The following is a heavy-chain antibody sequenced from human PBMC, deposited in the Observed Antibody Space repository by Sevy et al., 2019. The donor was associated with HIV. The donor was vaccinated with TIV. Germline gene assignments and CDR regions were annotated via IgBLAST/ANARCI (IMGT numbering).Heavy chain of an antibody. V-gene: IGHV3-66*01. Sequence: GGSLRLSCAASGFTFSSYAMDWVRQAPGKGLEWVSVIYSDGRTYYADSVKGRFTISRDNSKNTLYLHMNNLRPEDTAVYYCARDRYYDASGYYYYYYGMDVWGQGTTVTVSS. CDR1: GFTFSSYA. CDR3: ARDRYYDASGYYYYYYGMDV. J-gene: IGHJ6*02. CDR2: IYSDGRT. D-gene: IGHD3-22*01.